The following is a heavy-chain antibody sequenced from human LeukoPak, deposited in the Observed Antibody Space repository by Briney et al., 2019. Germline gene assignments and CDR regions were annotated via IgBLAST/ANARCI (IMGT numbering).Heavy chain of an antibody. CDR2: IDWDDDK. D-gene: IGHD3-22*01. Sequence: SGPALVKPTQTLTLTCTFSGFSLSTSGMCVSWIRQPPGKALEWLARIDWDDDKYYSTSLKTRLTISKDTSKNQVVLTMTNMDPVDTATYYCARIRYDSSGYPPNSDYWGQGTLVTVSS. CDR1: GFSLSTSGMC. J-gene: IGHJ4*02. V-gene: IGHV2-70*11. CDR3: ARIRYDSSGYPPNSDY.